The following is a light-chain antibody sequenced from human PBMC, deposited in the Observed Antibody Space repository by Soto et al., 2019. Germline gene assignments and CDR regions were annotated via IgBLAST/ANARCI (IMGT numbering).Light chain of an antibody. CDR1: QSISSY. J-gene: IGKJ3*01. V-gene: IGKV1-39*01. CDR2: AAS. CDR3: QQSYSTPHT. Sequence: DIQMTQSPSSLSASVGDRVTITCRASQSISSYLNWYQQKPGKAPNLLIYAASSLQSGFPSRFSGSGSGTDYTLTISSLQREDFATYYCQQSYSTPHTFGPGTKVDIK.